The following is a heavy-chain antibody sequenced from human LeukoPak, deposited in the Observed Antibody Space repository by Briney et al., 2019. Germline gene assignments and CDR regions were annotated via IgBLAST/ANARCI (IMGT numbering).Heavy chain of an antibody. Sequence: ASVKVSCKASGYTFTGYYMHWVRQAPGQGLEWMGWINPNSGGTNYAQKFQGRVTMTRDTSISTAYMELSRLRPDDTAVYYCARGNHITMVRVPLGYWGQGTLVTVSS. CDR3: ARGNHITMVRVPLGY. J-gene: IGHJ4*02. CDR1: GYTFTGYY. D-gene: IGHD3-10*01. CDR2: INPNSGGT. V-gene: IGHV1-2*02.